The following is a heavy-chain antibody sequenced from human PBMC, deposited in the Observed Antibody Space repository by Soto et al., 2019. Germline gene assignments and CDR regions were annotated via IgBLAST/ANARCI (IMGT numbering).Heavy chain of an antibody. V-gene: IGHV3-30*18. CDR1: GFTLSRQV. CDR2: LSYDGIAQ. J-gene: IGHJ5*02. Sequence: QEQLVESGGDVVQPGGSLRLSCAASGFTLSRQVMHWVRQAPGKGLEWVAVLSYDGIAQYYADSVKGRFTISRDNSKNTLYLQMTSLRVEDTALYYCVKGGWCGSSSPSDRWGQGTLVTVSS. D-gene: IGHD6-6*01. CDR3: VKGGWCGSSSPSDR.